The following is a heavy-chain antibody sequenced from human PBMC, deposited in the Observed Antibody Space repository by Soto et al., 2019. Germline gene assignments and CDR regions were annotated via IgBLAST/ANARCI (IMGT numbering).Heavy chain of an antibody. J-gene: IGHJ5*02. CDR3: AKRHLRWFGEGGHRNNWFDP. V-gene: IGHV3-30*18. D-gene: IGHD3-10*01. Sequence: GGSLRLSCAASGFTFSSYGMHWVRQAPGKGLEWVAVISYDGSNKYYADSVKGRFTISRDNSKNTLYLQMNSLRAEDTAVYYCAKRHLRWFGEGGHRNNWFDPWGQGTLVTVSS. CDR2: ISYDGSNK. CDR1: GFTFSSYG.